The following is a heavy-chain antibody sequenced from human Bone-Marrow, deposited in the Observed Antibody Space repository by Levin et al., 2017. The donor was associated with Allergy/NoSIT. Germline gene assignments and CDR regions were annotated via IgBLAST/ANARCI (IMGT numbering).Heavy chain of an antibody. CDR3: SKEDWSDGPGLYFNY. J-gene: IGHJ4*02. CDR2: SGSST. D-gene: IGHD1-1*01. V-gene: IGHV3-23*01. CDR1: GFTFNIEA. Sequence: GESLKISCVGRGFTFNIEAMSWVRQAPGKGLEWVASSGSSTLYADSVRGRFTISRDDSKKTLFLQMDSLRPEDTAVYYCSKEDWSDGPGLYFNYWGQGSLVTVSS.